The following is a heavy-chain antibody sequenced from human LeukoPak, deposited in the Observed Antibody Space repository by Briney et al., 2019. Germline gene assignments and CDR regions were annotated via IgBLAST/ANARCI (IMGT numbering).Heavy chain of an antibody. CDR2: INHSGST. Sequence: PGGSLRLSCAASGFTFTNAWMSWVRQAPGKGLEWIGEINHSGSTNYNPSLKSRVTISVDTSKNKFSLKLSSVTAADTAVYYCARAVLRYFPYWGQGTLVTVSS. V-gene: IGHV4-34*01. D-gene: IGHD3-9*01. CDR3: ARAVLRYFPY. J-gene: IGHJ4*02. CDR1: GFTFTNAW.